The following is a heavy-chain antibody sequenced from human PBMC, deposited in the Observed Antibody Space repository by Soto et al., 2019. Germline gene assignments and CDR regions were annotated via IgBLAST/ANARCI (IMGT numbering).Heavy chain of an antibody. V-gene: IGHV6-1*01. CDR2: TYYRSKWYN. J-gene: IGHJ5*02. Sequence: PSQTLSLTCAISGDSVSSNSAAWNWIRQSPSRGLEWLGRTYYRSKWYNDYAVSVKSRITINPDTSKNQFSLQLNSVTPEDTAVYYCAGLAYCGGDCYSDNWFDPWGQGTLVTVSS. D-gene: IGHD2-21*02. CDR3: AGLAYCGGDCYSDNWFDP. CDR1: GDSVSSNSAA.